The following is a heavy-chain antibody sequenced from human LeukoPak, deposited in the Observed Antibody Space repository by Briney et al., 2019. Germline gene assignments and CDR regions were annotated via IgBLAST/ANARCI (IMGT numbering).Heavy chain of an antibody. CDR3: VKGRGYSGYDASLLDD. Sequence: GGSLRLSCSASGFTFSSYVMHWVRQAPGKGLEYVSAISSNGGSTYYVDSVKGRFTISRDNSKNTLYLQMSSLRTEDTAVYYCVKGRGYSGYDASLLDDWGQGTLVTVSS. J-gene: IGHJ4*02. D-gene: IGHD5-12*01. CDR1: GFTFSSYV. CDR2: ISSNGGST. V-gene: IGHV3-64D*09.